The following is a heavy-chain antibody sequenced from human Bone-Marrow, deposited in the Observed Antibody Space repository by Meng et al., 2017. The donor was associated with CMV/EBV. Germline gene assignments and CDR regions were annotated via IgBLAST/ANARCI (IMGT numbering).Heavy chain of an antibody. Sequence: GGSLRLSCAASGFTFSSYSMNWVRQAPGKGLEWVSSISSSSSYIYYADSVKGRFTISRDNAKTSLYLQMNSLRAEDTAVYYGAREGPLLRYGMDVWGQGTTVTVTS. J-gene: IGHJ6*02. CDR2: ISSSSSYI. CDR3: AREGPLLRYGMDV. V-gene: IGHV3-21*01. CDR1: GFTFSSYS.